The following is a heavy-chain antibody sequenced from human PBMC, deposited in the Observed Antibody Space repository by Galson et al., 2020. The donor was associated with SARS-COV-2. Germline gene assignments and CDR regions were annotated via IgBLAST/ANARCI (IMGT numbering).Heavy chain of an antibody. CDR3: AGRVAGAGSLQI. J-gene: IGHJ3*02. D-gene: IGHD3-10*01. CDR2: TYYRSQWST. Sequence: SQTLSLTCAISGDSVSSNSAAWNWIRQSPSRGLEWLGRTYYRSQWSTDYAVSVNSRITINPDTSKNQFSLQLNSVTPEDTAIYYCAGRVAGAGSLQICGQGTMVIVSS. V-gene: IGHV6-1*01. CDR1: GDSVSSNSAA.